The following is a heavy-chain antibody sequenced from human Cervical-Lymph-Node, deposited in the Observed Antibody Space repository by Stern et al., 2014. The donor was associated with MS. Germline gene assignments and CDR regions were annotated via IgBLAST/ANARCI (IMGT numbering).Heavy chain of an antibody. CDR1: GFSLSTSGVG. CDR2: IYWDDDK. V-gene: IGHV2-5*02. J-gene: IGHJ4*02. Sequence: QVTLKESGPTLVKPTQTLTLTCTFSGFSLSTSGVGVGWIRQPPGKALEWPSLIYWDDDKRYSPSLKSRLTITKDTSKNQVVLTVTNMDPVDTATYYCARRTSVQTTPLFDYWGQGTLVTVSS. D-gene: IGHD4/OR15-4a*01. CDR3: ARRTSVQTTPLFDY.